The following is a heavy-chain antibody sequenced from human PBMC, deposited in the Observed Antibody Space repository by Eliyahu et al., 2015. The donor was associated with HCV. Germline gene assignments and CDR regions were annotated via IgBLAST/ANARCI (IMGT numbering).Heavy chain of an antibody. V-gene: IGHV3-23*04. Sequence: EVQLVESGGGLVQPGGSLRISCAASGFTFDDYAMSWVRQAPGKGLGXVSSVSDSGXTTYYADSVKGRFTISRDNSKHTVHLQMSSLTVEDKAVYYCARDRGCFTNSCSGPHFEYWGQGTLVTVSS. CDR1: GFTFDDYA. CDR2: VSDSGXTT. CDR3: ARDRGCFTNSCSGPHFEY. J-gene: IGHJ4*02. D-gene: IGHD2-2*01.